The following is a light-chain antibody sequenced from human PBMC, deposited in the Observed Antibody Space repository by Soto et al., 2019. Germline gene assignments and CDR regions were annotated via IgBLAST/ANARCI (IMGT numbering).Light chain of an antibody. Sequence: QSVLTQPPSASGSPGQSVTISCTGTSSGVGGYNYVSWYQQHPGKAPKLMIYEVSKRPSGVPDRFSGSKSGNTASLTVSGLQAEDEADYYCSSYAGSNNLPYVFGTGTKVTVL. V-gene: IGLV2-8*01. J-gene: IGLJ1*01. CDR1: SSGVGGYNY. CDR2: EVS. CDR3: SSYAGSNNLPYV.